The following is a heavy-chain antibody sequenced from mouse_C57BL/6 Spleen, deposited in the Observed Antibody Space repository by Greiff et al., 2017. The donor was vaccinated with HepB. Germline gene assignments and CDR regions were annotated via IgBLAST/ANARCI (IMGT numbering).Heavy chain of an antibody. CDR2: IDPEDGET. J-gene: IGHJ2*01. CDR3: ARDGYYDDENY. V-gene: IGHV14-2*01. Sequence: EVKLQESGAELVKPGASVKLSCTASGFNIKDYYMHWVKQRTEQGLEWIGRIDPEDGETKYAPTFQGKATITADTSSNTAYLQLSSLTSEDTAVYYCARDGYYDDENYWGQGTTLTVSS. CDR1: GFNIKDYY. D-gene: IGHD2-3*01.